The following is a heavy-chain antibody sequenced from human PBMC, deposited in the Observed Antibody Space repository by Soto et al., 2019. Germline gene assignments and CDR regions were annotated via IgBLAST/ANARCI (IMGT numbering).Heavy chain of an antibody. V-gene: IGHV1-18*03. CDR3: AGDRGVGDDY. J-gene: IGHJ4*02. CDR2: ISAYNGNT. D-gene: IGHD1-26*01. CDR1: GYTFTSYG. Sequence: QVQLVQSGAEVKKPGASVKVSCKASGYTFTSYGISWVRQAPGQGLEWMGWISAYNGNTNYEKRLQGRVNRTTDTSESTTDMKMRSMRCEVMAAYHSAGDRGVGDDYWGQGALDTVSS.